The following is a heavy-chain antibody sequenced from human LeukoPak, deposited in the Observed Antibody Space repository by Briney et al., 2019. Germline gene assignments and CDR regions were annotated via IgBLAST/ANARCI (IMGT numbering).Heavy chain of an antibody. D-gene: IGHD2-21*02. CDR3: ARGKAVVVTARAFDI. J-gene: IGHJ3*02. CDR1: GGSFSGYY. CDR2: INHSGST. Sequence: SETLPLTCAIYGGSFSGYYWSWIRQPPGKGLEWIGEINHSGSTNYNPSLKSRVTISVDTSKNQFSLKLSSVTAADTAVYYCARGKAVVVTARAFDIWGQGTMVTVSS. V-gene: IGHV4-34*01.